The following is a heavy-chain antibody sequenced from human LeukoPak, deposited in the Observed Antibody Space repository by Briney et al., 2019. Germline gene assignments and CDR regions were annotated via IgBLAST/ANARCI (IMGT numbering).Heavy chain of an antibody. V-gene: IGHV3-30*18. D-gene: IGHD3-10*01. CDR3: AKGHGRLLWFGELLSEVYFDY. Sequence: GGSLRLSCAASGFTFSSYGMHWVRQAPGKGLEWVAVISYDGSNKYYADSVKGRFTISRDNSKKTLYLQMNSLRAEDTAVYYCAKGHGRLLWFGELLSEVYFDYWGQGTLVTVSS. CDR2: ISYDGSNK. J-gene: IGHJ4*02. CDR1: GFTFSSYG.